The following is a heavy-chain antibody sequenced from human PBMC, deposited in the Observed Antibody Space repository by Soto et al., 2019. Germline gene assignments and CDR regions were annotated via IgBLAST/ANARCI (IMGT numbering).Heavy chain of an antibody. CDR2: ISYDGSNK. CDR3: GCWPSPFDY. J-gene: IGHJ4*02. D-gene: IGHD2-8*01. CDR1: GFTFSSYG. Sequence: GGSLRLSCAASGFTFSSYGMHWVRQAPGKGLEWVAVISYDGSNKYYADSVKGRFTISRDNSKNTLYLQMNSLRAEDTAVYYCGCWPSPFDYWGQGTLVTVSS. V-gene: IGHV3-30*03.